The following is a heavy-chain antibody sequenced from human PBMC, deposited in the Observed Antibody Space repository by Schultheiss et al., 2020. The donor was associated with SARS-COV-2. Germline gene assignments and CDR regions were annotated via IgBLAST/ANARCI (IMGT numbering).Heavy chain of an antibody. J-gene: IGHJ4*02. CDR2: IYPDDFNT. Sequence: GESLKISCKSSGYSFTNYCIAWVRQMPGKGLDWMGLIYPDDFNTKYSPSFEGQVTISADKSFSSAYLQWSSLEASDTAMYYCARLWSNAGYDYCWRFDYWGQGTLVTVSS. CDR1: GYSFTNYC. D-gene: IGHD5-12*01. V-gene: IGHV5-51*01. CDR3: ARLWSNAGYDYCWRFDY.